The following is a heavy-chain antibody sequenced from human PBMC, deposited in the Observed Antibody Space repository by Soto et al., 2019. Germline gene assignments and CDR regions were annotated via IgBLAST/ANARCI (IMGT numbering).Heavy chain of an antibody. V-gene: IGHV2-70*04. D-gene: IGHD2-15*01. J-gene: IGHJ4*02. CDR1: GFSLRTTGKR. CDR2: IDWDDDK. CDR3: ARTAGYYRRQHFAF. Sequence: SGPTLVNPTQTLTLTCPFSGFSLRTTGKRVSWIRQPPGKALEWLARIDWDDDKFYSTSLKTRLTISKDTSEKQVVLTMTNMDHVDTATYYCARTAGYYRRQHFAFRGPGNRVAVSS.